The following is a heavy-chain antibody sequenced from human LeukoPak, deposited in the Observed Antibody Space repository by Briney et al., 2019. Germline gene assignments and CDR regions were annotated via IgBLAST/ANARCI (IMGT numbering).Heavy chain of an antibody. J-gene: IGHJ4*02. V-gene: IGHV3-30-3*01. CDR3: ARDWGTVTTDYFDY. D-gene: IGHD4-17*01. CDR2: ISYDGSNK. Sequence: GGSLRLSCAASGFTFSSYAMPWVRQAPGKGLEWVAVISYDGSNKYYADSVKGRFTISRDNSKNTLYLQMNSLRAEDTAVYYCARDWGTVTTDYFDYWGQGTLVTVSS. CDR1: GFTFSSYA.